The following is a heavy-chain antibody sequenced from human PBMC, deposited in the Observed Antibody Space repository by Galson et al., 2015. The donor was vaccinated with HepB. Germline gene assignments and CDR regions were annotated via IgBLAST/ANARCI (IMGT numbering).Heavy chain of an antibody. V-gene: IGHV3-30*04. CDR3: ARDPGGSYSSGWPNYYYYGMDV. D-gene: IGHD6-19*01. CDR2: ISYDGSNK. CDR1: GFTFSSYA. J-gene: IGHJ6*02. Sequence: SLRLSCAASGFTFSSYAMHWVRQAPGKGLEWVAVISYDGSNKYYADSVKSRFTISRDNSKNTLYLQMNSLRAEDTAVYYCARDPGGSYSSGWPNYYYYGMDVWGQGTTVTVSS.